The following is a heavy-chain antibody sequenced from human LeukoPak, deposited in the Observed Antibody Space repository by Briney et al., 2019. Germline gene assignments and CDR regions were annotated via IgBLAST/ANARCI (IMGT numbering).Heavy chain of an antibody. D-gene: IGHD6-6*01. Sequence: GRSLRLSCAASGFTFDDYAMHWVRQAPGKCLEWVSGISWNSGSIGYADSVKGRFTISRDNAKNSLYLQMNSLRAEDTALYYCAKDIAARNDAFDIWGQGTMVTVSS. CDR1: GFTFDDYA. J-gene: IGHJ3*02. CDR2: ISWNSGSI. CDR3: AKDIAARNDAFDI. V-gene: IGHV3-9*01.